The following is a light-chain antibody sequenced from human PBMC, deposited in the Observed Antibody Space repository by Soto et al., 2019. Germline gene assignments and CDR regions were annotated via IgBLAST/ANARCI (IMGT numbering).Light chain of an antibody. Sequence: DFPLTQSPSFLSASVGDRVTITCRASQGIGSYLGWYQQAPGKAPKLLIYGASTLQSGVPSRFSGSGSGTEFTLTISSLKPEDFANYYCQQLNTYPAFGGGTKVEI. J-gene: IGKJ4*01. CDR2: GAS. CDR3: QQLNTYPA. V-gene: IGKV1-9*01. CDR1: QGIGSY.